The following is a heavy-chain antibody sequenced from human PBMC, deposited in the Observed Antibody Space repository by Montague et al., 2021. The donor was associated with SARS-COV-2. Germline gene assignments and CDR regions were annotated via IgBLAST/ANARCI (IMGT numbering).Heavy chain of an antibody. CDR1: RLAFSGYA. CDR3: AREGYRSGSFYIDY. V-gene: IGHV3-30*04. D-gene: IGHD1-26*01. Sequence: SLRLSCAASRLAFSGYAMHWVRQAPGEGLEWLTFISHDESNHRYADSVKGRFTISRDNSKNTLYLQMDSLRPEDTAVYYCAREGYRSGSFYIDYWGQGTLVTVSS. J-gene: IGHJ4*01. CDR2: ISHDESNH.